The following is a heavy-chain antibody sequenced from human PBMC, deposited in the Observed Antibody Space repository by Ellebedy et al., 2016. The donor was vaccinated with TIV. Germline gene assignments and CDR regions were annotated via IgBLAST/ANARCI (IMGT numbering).Heavy chain of an antibody. CDR2: FYYSGST. CDR3: ARAYGSGSAVFDS. J-gene: IGHJ4*02. CDR1: GGSIRSFY. V-gene: IGHV4-59*01. Sequence: MPSEPLSLTCTVPGGSIRSFYWTWIRQPPGKGLEWIGHFYYSGSTNYNPSLKSRVTISGHTSENQVSLRLKSVPAADTAVYYCARAYGSGSAVFDSWGQGTLVTVSS. D-gene: IGHD3-10*01.